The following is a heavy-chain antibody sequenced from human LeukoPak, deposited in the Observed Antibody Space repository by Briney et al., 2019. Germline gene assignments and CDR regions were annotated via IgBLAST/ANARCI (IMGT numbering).Heavy chain of an antibody. V-gene: IGHV1-2*02. J-gene: IGHJ4*02. Sequence: ASVKVSCKASGYTFTGYYMHWVRQAPGQGLEWMGWINPNSGGTNYAQKFQGRVTMTRDTSISTAYMELSRLRSDDTAVYYCARDGFSGYEPYDSSGLGYYWGQGTLVIVSS. CDR2: INPNSGGT. D-gene: IGHD3-22*01. CDR1: GYTFTGYY. CDR3: ARDGFSGYEPYDSSGLGYY.